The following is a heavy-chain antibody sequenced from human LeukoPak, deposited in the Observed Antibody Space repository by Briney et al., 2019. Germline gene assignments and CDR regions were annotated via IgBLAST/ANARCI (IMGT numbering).Heavy chain of an antibody. CDR1: GFTFSSYA. CDR3: AKVIRGGEPYSSSWSIDY. V-gene: IGHV3-30*02. J-gene: IGHJ4*02. CDR2: IRYDGSNK. Sequence: GGSLRLSCAASGFTFSSYAMSWVRQAPGKGLEWVAFIRYDGSNKYYADSVKGRFTISRDNSKNTLYLQMNSLRAEDTAVYYCAKVIRGGEPYSSSWSIDYWGQGTLVTVSS. D-gene: IGHD6-13*01.